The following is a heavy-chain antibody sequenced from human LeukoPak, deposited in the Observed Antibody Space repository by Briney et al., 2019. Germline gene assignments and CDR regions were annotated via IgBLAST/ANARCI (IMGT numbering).Heavy chain of an antibody. V-gene: IGHV3-7*01. Sequence: PGGSLRLSCGASGFTFSSYWMSWVRQAPGKGLEWVANINQDGSEKYYVDSVKGRFTISRDNAKNSLYLQMYSLRADDTAVYYCANEGAYTSSSPTGYWGQGTLVTVSS. D-gene: IGHD6-6*01. J-gene: IGHJ4*02. CDR1: GFTFSSYW. CDR2: INQDGSEK. CDR3: ANEGAYTSSSPTGY.